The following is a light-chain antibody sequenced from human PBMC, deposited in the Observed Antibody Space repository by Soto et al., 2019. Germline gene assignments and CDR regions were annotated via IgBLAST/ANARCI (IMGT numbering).Light chain of an antibody. CDR1: QSVTGNY. CDR3: QQYGRSPPYT. CDR2: GSS. J-gene: IGKJ2*01. V-gene: IGKV3-20*01. Sequence: EIVLTQSPGTLSLSPGERATLSCRASQSVTGNYLAWYQQRPGQSPRRLIYGSSDRATAIPDRFSGSGSGTDFTLTISRVEPEDFAVYYCQQYGRSPPYTFGQGTKLEIK.